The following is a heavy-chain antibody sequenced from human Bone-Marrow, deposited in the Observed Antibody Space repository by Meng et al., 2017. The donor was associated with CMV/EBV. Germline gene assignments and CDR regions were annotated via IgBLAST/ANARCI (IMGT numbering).Heavy chain of an antibody. CDR1: GYTFTGYY. Sequence: ASVKVSCKASGYTFTGYYMHWVRQAPGQGLEWMGWINPNSGGTNYAQKFQGRVTMTRDTSISTAYMELSSLRSEDTAVYYCAMGGIVVVPAAIPALRDYYYYYGMDVWGQGTTVTVSS. CDR3: AMGGIVVVPAAIPALRDYYYYYGMDV. J-gene: IGHJ6*02. V-gene: IGHV1-2*02. CDR2: INPNSGGT. D-gene: IGHD2-2*01.